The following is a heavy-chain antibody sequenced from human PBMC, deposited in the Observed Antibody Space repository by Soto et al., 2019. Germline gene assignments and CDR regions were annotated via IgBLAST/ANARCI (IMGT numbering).Heavy chain of an antibody. D-gene: IGHD3-10*01. CDR1: GYTFTSFW. V-gene: IGHV5-51*01. CDR3: VRVKGSSDFSSYYGMDV. Sequence: PGESLKISCKASGYTFTSFWIGWVRQMPGKGLEWMGIIYPGDSDTIYGPSFEGQVTISADTSISTAYLHWSSLKASDTAMFYCVRVKGSSDFSSYYGMDVWGQGTTVTVSS. J-gene: IGHJ6*02. CDR2: IYPGDSDT.